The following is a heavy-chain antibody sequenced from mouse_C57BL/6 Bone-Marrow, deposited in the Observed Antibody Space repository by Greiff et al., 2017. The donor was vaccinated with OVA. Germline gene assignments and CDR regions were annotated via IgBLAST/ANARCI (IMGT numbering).Heavy chain of an antibody. D-gene: IGHD2-1*01. Sequence: VQLQQSGPVLARPGASVKMSCKTSGYTFTSYWMHWVNQRPGQGLEWIGAINPGNSGTSYNQKFKGKATLTAATSASPASLELSSLTNEDSAVYSWTLYRRDPYYAMDYWDQGTAVTVTS. J-gene: IGHJ4*01. CDR1: GYTFTSYW. CDR2: INPGNSGT. V-gene: IGHV1-5*01. CDR3: TLYRRDPYYAMDY.